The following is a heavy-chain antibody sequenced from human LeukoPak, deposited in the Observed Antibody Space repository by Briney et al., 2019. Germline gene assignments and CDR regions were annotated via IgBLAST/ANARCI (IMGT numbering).Heavy chain of an antibody. D-gene: IGHD4-23*01. CDR3: AFDGGNSGRAYYYYYGMDV. CDR2: INHSGST. V-gene: IGHV4-34*01. J-gene: IGHJ6*02. Sequence: SETLSLTCAVYGGSFSGYYWSWIRQPPGKGLEWIGEINHSGSTNYNPSLKSRVTISVDTSKNQFSLKLSSVTAADTAVYYCAFDGGNSGRAYYYYYGMDVWGQGTTVIVSS. CDR1: GGSFSGYY.